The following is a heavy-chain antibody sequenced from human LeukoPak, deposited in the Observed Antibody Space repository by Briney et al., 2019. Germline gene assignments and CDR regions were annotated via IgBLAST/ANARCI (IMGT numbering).Heavy chain of an antibody. D-gene: IGHD3-9*01. CDR1: GFTFSSYW. CDR3: VRDWDHFDFDS. V-gene: IGHV3-74*01. Sequence: GGSLRLSCAASGFTFSSYWMHWVRHAPGKGLVWVSRIKGDGSHTIYADSVKGRFTISRDNAKNALYLQMKSLRVEDTAVYYCVRDWDHFDFDSWGQGTLVTVSS. J-gene: IGHJ5*01. CDR2: IKGDGSHT.